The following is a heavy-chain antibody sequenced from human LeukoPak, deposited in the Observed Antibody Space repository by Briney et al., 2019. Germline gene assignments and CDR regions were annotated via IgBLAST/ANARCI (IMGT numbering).Heavy chain of an antibody. Sequence: GGSLRLSCAASVFTFDDYAMHLVRQAPRTGLEGASGIWWNSGSIGYADSVNGRFNISRDNAKNSLYLQMNSLRAEDTALYYCAKGLFRGVITDPFDYWGQGTLVTVSS. J-gene: IGHJ4*02. D-gene: IGHD3-10*01. V-gene: IGHV3-9*01. CDR2: IWWNSGSI. CDR3: AKGLFRGVITDPFDY. CDR1: VFTFDDYA.